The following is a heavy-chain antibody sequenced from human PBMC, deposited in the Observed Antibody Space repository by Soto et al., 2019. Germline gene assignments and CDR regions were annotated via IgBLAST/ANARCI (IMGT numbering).Heavy chain of an antibody. D-gene: IGHD2-21*02. Sequence: ESLKICFKGSGYSFTSYWIGWVRQIPGKGLEWMGIIYPGDSDTRYSPSFQGQVTISADKSISTAYLQWSSLKASDTAMYYCARIRRAVVTPDAFDIWGQGTMVTVSS. J-gene: IGHJ3*02. V-gene: IGHV5-51*01. CDR3: ARIRRAVVTPDAFDI. CDR1: GYSFTSYW. CDR2: IYPGDSDT.